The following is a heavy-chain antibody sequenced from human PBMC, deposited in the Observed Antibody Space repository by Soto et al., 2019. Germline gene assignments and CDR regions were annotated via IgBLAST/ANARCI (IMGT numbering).Heavy chain of an antibody. CDR3: AKDRYGDYGGIDY. D-gene: IGHD4-17*01. V-gene: IGHV3-23*01. Sequence: PGGSLRLSCAASGFTFSTYAMIWVRQAPGKGLEWVSVITGSGGSTYYADSVKGRFTISRDTSKNTLFLKMNSLRAGDTAVYYCAKDRYGDYGGIDYWGQGTMVTVSS. J-gene: IGHJ4*02. CDR2: ITGSGGST. CDR1: GFTFSTYA.